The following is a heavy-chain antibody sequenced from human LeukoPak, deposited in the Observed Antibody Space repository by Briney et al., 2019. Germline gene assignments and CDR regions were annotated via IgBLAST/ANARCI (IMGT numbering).Heavy chain of an antibody. CDR3: ARGKLHYPYNWFDP. V-gene: IGHV4-4*07. CDR2: IYTSGST. J-gene: IGHJ5*02. Sequence: SETLSLTCTVSGGSISSYCWSWIRQPAGKGLEWIGRIYTSGSTNYNPSLKSRVTMSVDTSKNQFSLKLSSVTAADTAVYYCARGKLHYPYNWFDPWGQGTLVTVSS. D-gene: IGHD1-7*01. CDR1: GGSISSYC.